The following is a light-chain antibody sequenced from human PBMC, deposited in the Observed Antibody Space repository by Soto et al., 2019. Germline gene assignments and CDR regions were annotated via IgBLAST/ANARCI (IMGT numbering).Light chain of an antibody. V-gene: IGKV1-39*01. Sequence: IQLTQSPSSLSASVGDRVTVTCRASQSINIYLNWYQQKPGKAPTVLIYGATTLESGVPSRFSGGGYRTDFTLTIDSLQIEDFATYYCQQSYRSPYTFGQGTKLEI. CDR2: GAT. CDR1: QSINIY. CDR3: QQSYRSPYT. J-gene: IGKJ2*01.